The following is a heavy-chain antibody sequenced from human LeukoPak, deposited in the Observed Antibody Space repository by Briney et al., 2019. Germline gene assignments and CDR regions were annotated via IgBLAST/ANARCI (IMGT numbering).Heavy chain of an antibody. J-gene: IGHJ5*02. V-gene: IGHV1-69*13. CDR1: GGTFSSYA. Sequence: SVKVSCKASGGTFSSYAISWVRQAPGQGLEWMGGIIPIFGTANYAQKLQGRVTITAEESTSTAYMELSSLRSEDTAVYYCARDKSFFYDFGQMSWFDHWGQGTLVTVSS. CDR2: IIPIFGTA. D-gene: IGHD3-3*01. CDR3: ARDKSFFYDFGQMSWFDH.